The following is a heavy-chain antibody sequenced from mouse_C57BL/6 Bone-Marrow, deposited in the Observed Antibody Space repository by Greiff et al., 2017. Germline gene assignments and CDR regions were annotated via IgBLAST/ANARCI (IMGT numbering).Heavy chain of an antibody. Sequence: QVQLQQSGAELVRPGASVKLSCKASGYTFTDYYINWVKQRPGQGLEWIARIYPGSGNTYYNEKFKGKATLTAEKSSSTAYMQLSSLTSEDSAVYFCARGRPYGSSYGFAYWGQGTL. CDR2: IYPGSGNT. V-gene: IGHV1-76*01. CDR3: ARGRPYGSSYGFAY. D-gene: IGHD1-1*01. CDR1: GYTFTDYY. J-gene: IGHJ3*01.